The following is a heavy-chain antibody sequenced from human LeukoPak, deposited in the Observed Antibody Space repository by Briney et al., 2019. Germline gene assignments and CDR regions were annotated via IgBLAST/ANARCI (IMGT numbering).Heavy chain of an antibody. CDR1: RGSISSYF. V-gene: IGHV4-59*01. Sequence: SETLSLTCTVSRGSISSYFWSRIRQPPGKGLEWIGYIYYSGSTNYNPSLKSRVTISVDTSKNQFSLKLSSVTAADTAVYYCARVFPSAMVRGVDVGWFDPWGQGTLVTVSS. CDR3: ARVFPSAMVRGVDVGWFDP. D-gene: IGHD3-10*01. J-gene: IGHJ5*02. CDR2: IYYSGST.